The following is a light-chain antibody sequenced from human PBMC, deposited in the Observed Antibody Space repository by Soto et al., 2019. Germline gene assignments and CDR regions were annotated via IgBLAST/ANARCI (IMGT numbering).Light chain of an antibody. J-gene: IGLJ3*02. Sequence: QSVLTQPPSASGTPGQTVTISCSGGWYNIGKNLGYWYQHLPGTAPKLLIYMTNQRPSGVPDRFSGSKSGSSASLAVSGLLSEDEAVYYCAAWDDSLRAWVFGGGTTLTVL. CDR1: WYNIGKNL. V-gene: IGLV1-47*01. CDR2: MTN. CDR3: AAWDDSLRAWV.